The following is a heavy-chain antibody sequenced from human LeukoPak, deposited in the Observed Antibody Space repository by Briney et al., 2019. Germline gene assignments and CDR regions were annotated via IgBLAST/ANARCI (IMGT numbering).Heavy chain of an antibody. Sequence: SETLSLTCTVSDGSITSYYWSWIRQPPGKGLEWVAYIYSNGNADYNPSLESRVTISIDTSKNQFTLKLTSVTAADTAVYFCARAAGTSYYFDFWGRGTLVTVSS. J-gene: IGHJ4*02. CDR1: DGSITSYY. CDR2: IYSNGNA. CDR3: ARAAGTSYYFDF. D-gene: IGHD1-1*01. V-gene: IGHV4-59*01.